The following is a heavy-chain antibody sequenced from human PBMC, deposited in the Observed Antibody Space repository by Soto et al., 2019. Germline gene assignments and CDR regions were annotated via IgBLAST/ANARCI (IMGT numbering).Heavy chain of an antibody. D-gene: IGHD1-26*01. J-gene: IGHJ3*02. CDR2: ISGSGRST. V-gene: IGHV3-23*01. CDR3: AKDSPFSASYKEDAFDI. CDR1: GFTFRSYA. Sequence: EVQLLASGGDLVQPGGSLRLSCAASGFTFRSYAMTWVRQAPGKGLEWVSAISGSGRSTYYVDSVKGRFTISRDNSKNTLFLQMNSLRAEDTAVYYCAKDSPFSASYKEDAFDIWGQGTLVTVSP.